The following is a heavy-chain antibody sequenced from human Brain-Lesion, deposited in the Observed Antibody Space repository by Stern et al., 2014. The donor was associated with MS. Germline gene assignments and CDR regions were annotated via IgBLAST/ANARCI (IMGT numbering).Heavy chain of an antibody. V-gene: IGHV3-21*01. D-gene: IGHD6-6*01. Sequence: MQLVKSGGGLVKPGGSLRLSCAASGFTFSSYSMNWVRQAPGKGLEWVSSISSSSSYIYYADSVKGRFTISRDNAKNSLYLQMNSLRAEDTAVYYCARDRSIAARRWFDPWGQGTLVTVSS. CDR3: ARDRSIAARRWFDP. CDR1: GFTFSSYS. J-gene: IGHJ5*02. CDR2: ISSSSSYI.